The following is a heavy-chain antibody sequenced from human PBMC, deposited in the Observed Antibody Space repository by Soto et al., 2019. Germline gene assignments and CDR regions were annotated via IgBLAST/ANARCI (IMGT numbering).Heavy chain of an antibody. CDR3: ARSDIVATIDWYFDL. Sequence: SETLSLTCAVYGGSFSGYYWSWIRQPPGKGLEWIGEINHSGSTNYNPSLKSRVTISVDTSKNQFSLKLSSVTAADTAVYYCARSDIVATIDWYFDLWGRGTLVTVSS. CDR2: INHSGST. D-gene: IGHD5-12*01. CDR1: GGSFSGYY. V-gene: IGHV4-34*01. J-gene: IGHJ2*01.